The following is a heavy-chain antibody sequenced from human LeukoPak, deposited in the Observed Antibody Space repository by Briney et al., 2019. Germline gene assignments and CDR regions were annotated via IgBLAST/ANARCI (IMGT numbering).Heavy chain of an antibody. CDR2: IIPIFGIA. CDR1: GGTFSSYA. J-gene: IGHJ4*02. D-gene: IGHD4-23*01. CDR3: ALEEGGVVPPSFLFDL. Sequence: SSVKVSCKASGGTFSSYAISWVRQAPGQGLEWMGRIIPIFGIANYAQKFQGRVTITADKSTSTAYIELSSLRSEDTAGYYCALEEGGVVPPSFLFDLWGQGTLVTVSS. V-gene: IGHV1-69*04.